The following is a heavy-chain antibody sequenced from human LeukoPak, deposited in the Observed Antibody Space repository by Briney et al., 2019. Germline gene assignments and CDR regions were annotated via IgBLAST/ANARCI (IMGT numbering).Heavy chain of an antibody. J-gene: IGHJ3*02. CDR1: GGSISSYY. CDR3: ARARCSSGWFASDAFDI. Sequence: SETLSLTCTVSGGSISSYYWSWIRQPAGKGLEWIGRIYTSGSTNYNPSLKSRVTMSVDTSKNQFSLKLSSVTAADTAVFYCARARCSSGWFASDAFDIWGQGTMVTVSS. CDR2: IYTSGST. D-gene: IGHD6-19*01. V-gene: IGHV4-4*07.